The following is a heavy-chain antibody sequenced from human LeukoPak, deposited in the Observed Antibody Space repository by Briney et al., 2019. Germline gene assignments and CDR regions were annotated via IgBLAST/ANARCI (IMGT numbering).Heavy chain of an antibody. CDR2: INPSGGST. D-gene: IGHD5-18*01. Sequence: ASVKVSCKASGYTFASYYMHWVRQAPGQGLEWMGIINPSGGSTSYAQKFQGRVTMTRDTSTSTVYMELSSLRSEDTAVYYCARDQNVDTAMVKWDYYYYYGMDVWGQGTTVTVSS. CDR1: GYTFASYY. CDR3: ARDQNVDTAMVKWDYYYYYGMDV. J-gene: IGHJ6*02. V-gene: IGHV1-46*01.